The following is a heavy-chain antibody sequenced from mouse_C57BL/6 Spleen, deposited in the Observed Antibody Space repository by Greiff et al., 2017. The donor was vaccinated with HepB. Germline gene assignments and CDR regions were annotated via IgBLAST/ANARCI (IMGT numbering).Heavy chain of an antibody. CDR3: ARYRGGSSYGFDY. D-gene: IGHD1-1*01. Sequence: EVKLMESGGGLVQPGGSLSLSCAASGFTFTDYYMSWVRQPPGKALEWLGFIRNKANGYTTADSASVKGRFTISRDNSQSILYRQMNALRAEDSATYYCARYRGGSSYGFDYWGQGTTLTVSS. CDR1: GFTFTDYY. J-gene: IGHJ2*01. V-gene: IGHV7-3*01. CDR2: IRNKANGYTT.